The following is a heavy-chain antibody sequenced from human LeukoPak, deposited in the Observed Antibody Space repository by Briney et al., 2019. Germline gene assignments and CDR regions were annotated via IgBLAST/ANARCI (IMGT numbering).Heavy chain of an antibody. CDR1: GFTFSSYW. D-gene: IGHD3-3*01. CDR2: IKQDGSEK. J-gene: IGHJ4*02. Sequence: GGSLRLSCAASGFTFSSYWMSWVRQAPGKGLEWVANIKQDGSEKYYVDSVKGRFTISRDNAKNSLYLQMNSLRAEDTAVYYCASQIRFLEWLYPHWGQGTLVTVSS. V-gene: IGHV3-7*01. CDR3: ASQIRFLEWLYPH.